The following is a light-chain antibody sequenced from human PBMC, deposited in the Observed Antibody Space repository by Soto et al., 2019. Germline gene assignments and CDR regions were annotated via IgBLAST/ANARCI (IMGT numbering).Light chain of an antibody. CDR3: SSYAGSNNLV. Sequence: HSALTQPPSASGSPGQSVTISCTGTSSDVGGYHYVSWYQQHPGKAPKLMIHEVTKRPSGVPDRFSGSKSGNTASLTVSGLQGEDDADYYCSSYAGSNNLVFGGGTKLTVL. V-gene: IGLV2-8*01. CDR1: SSDVGGYHY. J-gene: IGLJ2*01. CDR2: EVT.